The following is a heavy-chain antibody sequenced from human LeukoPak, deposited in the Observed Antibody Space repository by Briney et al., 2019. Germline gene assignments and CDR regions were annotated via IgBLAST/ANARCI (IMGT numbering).Heavy chain of an antibody. Sequence: PGGSLRLSCAASGFTFSGYDMNWVRQAPGKGLEWASFISSNERTTYYADSVKGRFIISRDNAKNSLYLQMNSLRAEDTAVYYCARHLVGFDYWGQGTLVAVSS. J-gene: IGHJ4*02. CDR1: GFTFSGYD. CDR3: ARHLVGFDY. D-gene: IGHD1-26*01. CDR2: ISSNERTT. V-gene: IGHV3-48*03.